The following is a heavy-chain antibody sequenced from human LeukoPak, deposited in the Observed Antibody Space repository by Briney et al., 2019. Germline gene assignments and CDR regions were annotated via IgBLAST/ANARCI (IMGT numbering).Heavy chain of an antibody. CDR2: IYYSGST. Sequence: SETLSLTCTVSGGSISSSSYYWGWIRQPPGKGLEWIGSIYYSGSTYYNPSLKSRVTISVDTSKNQFSLKLSSVTAADTAVYYCARRERWLQSPFDYWGQGTLVTVSS. CDR3: ARRERWLQSPFDY. D-gene: IGHD5-24*01. J-gene: IGHJ4*02. CDR1: GGSISSSSYY. V-gene: IGHV4-39*01.